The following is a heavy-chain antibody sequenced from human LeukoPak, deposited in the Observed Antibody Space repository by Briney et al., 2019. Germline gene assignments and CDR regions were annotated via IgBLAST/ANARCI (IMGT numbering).Heavy chain of an antibody. CDR1: GYTFTGYY. CDR2: INPNSGGT. V-gene: IGHV1-2*02. CDR3: ARGIAAAGYYFDY. J-gene: IGHJ4*02. D-gene: IGHD6-13*01. Sequence: ASVKVSCKASGYTFTGYYMHWVRQAPGQGLEWMGWINPNSGGTNYAQKSQGRVTMTRDTSISTAYMELSRLRSDATAVYYCARGIAAAGYYFDYWGQGTLVTVSS.